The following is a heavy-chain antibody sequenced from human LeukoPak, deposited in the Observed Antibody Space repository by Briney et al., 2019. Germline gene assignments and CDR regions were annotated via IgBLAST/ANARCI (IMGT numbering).Heavy chain of an antibody. V-gene: IGHV3-30*18. CDR1: EFTFSSYG. D-gene: IGHD3-3*01. Sequence: GGSLRLSCAASEFTFSSYGMHWVRQAPGKGLEWVAVISYDGSNKYYADSVKGRFTISRDNSKNTLYLQMNSLRAEDTAVYYCAKDQEDYDFWSGYSFDYWGQGTLVTVSS. CDR2: ISYDGSNK. J-gene: IGHJ4*02. CDR3: AKDQEDYDFWSGYSFDY.